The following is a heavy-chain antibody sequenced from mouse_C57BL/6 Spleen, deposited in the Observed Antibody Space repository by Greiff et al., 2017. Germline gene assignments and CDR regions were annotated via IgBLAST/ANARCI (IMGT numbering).Heavy chain of an antibody. CDR3: TREGGLLRRYFDV. V-gene: IGHV5-9-1*02. D-gene: IGHD1-2*01. CDR1: GFTFSSYA. CDR2: ISSGGDYI. J-gene: IGHJ1*03. Sequence: EVQGVESGEGLVKPGGSLKLSCAASGFTFSSYAMSWVRQTPEKRLEWVAYISSGGDYIYYADTVKGRFTISRDNARNTLYLQMSSLKSEDTAMYYCTREGGLLRRYFDVWGTGTTVTVSS.